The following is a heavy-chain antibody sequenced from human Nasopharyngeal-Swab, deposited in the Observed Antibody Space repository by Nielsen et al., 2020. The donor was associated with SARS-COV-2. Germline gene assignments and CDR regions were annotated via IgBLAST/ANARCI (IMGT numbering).Heavy chain of an antibody. CDR2: INSDGSST. Sequence: GESLKISCAASGFTFSSYWMHWVRQAPGKGLVWVSRINSDGSSTSYADSVKGRFTISRDNAKNTLYLQMNSLTAEDTAVYYCARAVAGTYYYGMDVWGQGTTVTVSS. D-gene: IGHD6-19*01. CDR3: ARAVAGTYYYGMDV. V-gene: IGHV3-74*01. J-gene: IGHJ6*02. CDR1: GFTFSSYW.